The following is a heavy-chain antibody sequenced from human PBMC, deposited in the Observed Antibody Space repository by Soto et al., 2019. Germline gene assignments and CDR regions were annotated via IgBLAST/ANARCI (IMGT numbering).Heavy chain of an antibody. CDR2: INPNSGGT. Sequence: ASVKVSCKASGYTFTGYYMHCVRQAPGQGLEWMGWINPNSGGTNYAQKFQGWVTMTRDTSISTAYMELSRLRSDDTAVYYCATSMPPEYYYYGMDVWGQGTTVTVSS. CDR1: GYTFTGYY. J-gene: IGHJ6*02. D-gene: IGHD2-2*01. CDR3: ATSMPPEYYYYGMDV. V-gene: IGHV1-2*04.